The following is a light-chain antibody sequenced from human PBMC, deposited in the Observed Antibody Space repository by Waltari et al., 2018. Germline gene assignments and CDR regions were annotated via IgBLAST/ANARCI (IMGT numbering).Light chain of an antibody. J-gene: IGKJ1*01. Sequence: EIVLTQPPGTLFSSTGERATLSCRASQSVSSSYLAWYQQKPGQDPRPLIYGASSRATGIPDRFSGSGSGTDFTITISRLEPEDFAVYYCQQYGSSFTWTFGQGTKVEIK. V-gene: IGKV3-20*01. CDR1: QSVSSSY. CDR2: GAS. CDR3: QQYGSSFTWT.